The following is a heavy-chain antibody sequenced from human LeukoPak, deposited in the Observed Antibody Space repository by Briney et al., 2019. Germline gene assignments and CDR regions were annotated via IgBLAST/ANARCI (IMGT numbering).Heavy chain of an antibody. D-gene: IGHD3-9*01. CDR1: GFTFSSYA. CDR2: ISGSGGST. J-gene: IGHJ4*02. Sequence: GGSLRLSCAASGFTFSSYAMSWVRQAPGKGLEWVSAISGSGGSTYYADSVKGRFTISRDNSKNTLYLQMNSLRAEDTAVYYCANLLFYYDILTGYGDYWGQGTLVTVSS. CDR3: ANLLFYYDILTGYGDY. V-gene: IGHV3-23*01.